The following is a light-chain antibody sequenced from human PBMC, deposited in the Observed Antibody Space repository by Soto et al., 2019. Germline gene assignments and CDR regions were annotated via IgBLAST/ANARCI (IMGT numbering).Light chain of an antibody. CDR2: DVS. J-gene: IGLJ1*01. CDR1: SSDVGGYNY. Sequence: QSVLTQPASVSGSPGQSITISCTGTSSDVGGYNYVSWYQQHPGKAPKLMIYDVSNRPSGVSNRFSGSKSGNTASLTISGLQAEDDADYYCSSYTSSGLYVFGTGTKLTVL. CDR3: SSYTSSGLYV. V-gene: IGLV2-14*01.